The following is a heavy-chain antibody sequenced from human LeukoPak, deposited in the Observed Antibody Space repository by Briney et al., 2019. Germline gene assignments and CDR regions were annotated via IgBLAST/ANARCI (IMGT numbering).Heavy chain of an antibody. Sequence: ASVKVSCKASGYTFTSYDINWVRQATGQGLEWMGWMNPNSGNTGYAQKFQGRVTVTADKSTSTVYMELRSLRSDDTAVYYCARDRDENDYGSGSYYNTRINWFDPWGQGTLVTVSS. CDR2: MNPNSGNT. D-gene: IGHD3-10*01. J-gene: IGHJ5*02. CDR1: GYTFTSYD. V-gene: IGHV1-8*01. CDR3: ARDRDENDYGSGSYYNTRINWFDP.